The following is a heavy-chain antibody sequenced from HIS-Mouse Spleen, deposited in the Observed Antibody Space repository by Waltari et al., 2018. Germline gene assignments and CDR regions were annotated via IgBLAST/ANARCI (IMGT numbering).Heavy chain of an antibody. Sequence: EVQLLESGGGLVQPGGSLRLSGAASGFTFSSYSMTWVLQAPGKGLEWVSAISGSGGSTYYADSVKGRFTISRDNSKNTLYLQMNSLRAEDTAVYYCAKDYYLYGGSKYFDYWGQGTLVTVSS. CDR3: AKDYYLYGGSKYFDY. D-gene: IGHD3-16*01. CDR1: GFTFSSYS. CDR2: ISGSGGST. J-gene: IGHJ4*02. V-gene: IGHV3-23*01.